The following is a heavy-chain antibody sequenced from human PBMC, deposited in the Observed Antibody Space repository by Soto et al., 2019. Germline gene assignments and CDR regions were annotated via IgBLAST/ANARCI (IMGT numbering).Heavy chain of an antibody. D-gene: IGHD3-10*01. J-gene: IGHJ5*02. V-gene: IGHV6-1*01. CDR3: ARGVTVRGVINWFDP. CDR2: TYYRSKWYN. Sequence: SQTLSLTCAISGDSVSSNSAAWNWIRQSPSRGLEWLGRTYYRSKWYNDYAVSVKSRITINPDTSKSQFSLQLNSVTPEDTAVYYCARGVTVRGVINWFDPWGQGTLVTVSS. CDR1: GDSVSSNSAA.